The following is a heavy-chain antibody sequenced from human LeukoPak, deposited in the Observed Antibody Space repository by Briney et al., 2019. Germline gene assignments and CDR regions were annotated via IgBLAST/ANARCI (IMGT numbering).Heavy chain of an antibody. D-gene: IGHD3-16*02. J-gene: IGHJ4*02. V-gene: IGHV3-30*02. CDR2: IRYDGSNK. CDR3: AKPGAEEYDYVWGSYRFPQHFDY. CDR1: GFTFSSYG. Sequence: SGGSLRLSCAASGFTFSSYGMHWVRQAPGKGLEWVAFIRYDGSNKYYADSVKGRFTISRDNSKNTLYLQMNSLRAEDTAVYYCAKPGAEEYDYVWGSYRFPQHFDYWGQGTLVTVSS.